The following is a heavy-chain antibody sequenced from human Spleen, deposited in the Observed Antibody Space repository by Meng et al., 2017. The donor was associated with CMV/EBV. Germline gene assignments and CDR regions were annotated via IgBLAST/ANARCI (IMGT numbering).Heavy chain of an antibody. CDR1: GYTFTGYY. V-gene: IGHV1-2*02. D-gene: IGHD1-1*01. CDR2: INPNTGVT. CDR3: ARGLDDFRRETY. J-gene: IGHJ4*02. Sequence: ASVKVSCKASGYTFTGYYIHWVRQAPGQGLEWMGWINPNTGVTKYAQKFQGRDIMTRDTSISTAYMELSSLRSDDTAVYYCARGLDDFRRETYWGQGTLVTVSS.